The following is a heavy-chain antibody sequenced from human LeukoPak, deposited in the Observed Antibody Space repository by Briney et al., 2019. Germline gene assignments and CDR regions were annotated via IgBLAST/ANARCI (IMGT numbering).Heavy chain of an antibody. CDR2: IYYSGNT. CDR1: GGSISSYY. CDR3: ARDVGATPGYFDY. V-gene: IGHV4-59*01. J-gene: IGHJ4*02. Sequence: SETLSLTCTVSGGSISSYYWNWIRQPPGKGLEWIAYIYYSGNTNYNPSLKSRVTISVDTSKNQFSLKLSAVTAADTAVYYCARDVGATPGYFDYWGQGTLVTVSS. D-gene: IGHD1-26*01.